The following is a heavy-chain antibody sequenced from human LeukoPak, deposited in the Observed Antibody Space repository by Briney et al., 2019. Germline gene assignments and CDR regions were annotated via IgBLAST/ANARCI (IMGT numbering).Heavy chain of an antibody. D-gene: IGHD3-10*01. J-gene: IGHJ6*02. CDR2: INPSGGST. CDR1: GYTFTSYY. CDR3: ARDTPPEFTPGDYYYGMDD. Sequence: GASVKVSCKASGYTFTSYYMHWVRQAPGQGLEWMGIINPSGGSTSYAQKFQGRVTMTRDTSTSTVYMELSSLRSEDTAVYYCARDTPPEFTPGDYYYGMDDWGQGTTVTVSS. V-gene: IGHV1-46*01.